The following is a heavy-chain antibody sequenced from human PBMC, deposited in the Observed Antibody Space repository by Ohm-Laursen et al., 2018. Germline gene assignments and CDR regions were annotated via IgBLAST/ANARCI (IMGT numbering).Heavy chain of an antibody. D-gene: IGHD2-21*02. CDR1: GFTFSSYA. CDR3: AKDPPYCGGDCYSDY. J-gene: IGHJ4*02. Sequence: LTLTCAASGFTFSSYAMSWVRQAPGKGLEWVSAISGSGGSTYYADSVKGRFTISRDNSKNTLYLQMNSLRAEDTAVYYCAKDPPYCGGDCYSDYWGQGTLVTVSS. CDR2: ISGSGGST. V-gene: IGHV3-23*01.